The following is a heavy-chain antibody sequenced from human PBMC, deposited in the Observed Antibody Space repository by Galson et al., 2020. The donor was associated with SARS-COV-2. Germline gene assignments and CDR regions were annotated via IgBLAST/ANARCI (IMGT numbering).Heavy chain of an antibody. Sequence: SETLSLTCTVSGGSISSYYWSWIRQPPGKGLEWIGYIYYSGSTNYNPSLKSRVTISVDTSKNQFSLKLSSVTAADTAVYYCARFGMTTVVIGASDAFDIWGQGTMVTVSS. CDR1: GGSISSYY. D-gene: IGHD4-17*01. V-gene: IGHV4-59*01. J-gene: IGHJ3*02. CDR2: IYYSGST. CDR3: ARFGMTTVVIGASDAFDI.